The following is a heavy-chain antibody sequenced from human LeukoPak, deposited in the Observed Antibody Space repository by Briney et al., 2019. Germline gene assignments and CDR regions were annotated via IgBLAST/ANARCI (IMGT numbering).Heavy chain of an antibody. CDR1: GLTFSNHW. CDR2: ISGDGSST. CDR3: ARRHLPVETYDQGDY. J-gene: IGHJ4*02. V-gene: IGHV3-74*01. D-gene: IGHD3-3*01. Sequence: GGSLRLSCEASGLTFSNHWMHWVRQAPGEGLVWVSRISGDGSSTTYADSVKGRFTISRDNAKNTLYLQMNSLRDEDTAVYYCARRHLPVETYDQGDYWGQGTLVTVSS.